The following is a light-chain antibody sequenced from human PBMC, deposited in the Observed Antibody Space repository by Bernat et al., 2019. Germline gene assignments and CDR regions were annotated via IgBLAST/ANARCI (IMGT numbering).Light chain of an antibody. CDR2: AAS. Sequence: DMQLTQSPPFLSASVGDRVTITCRASQVIGTYLAWYQQKPGKAPKLLIYAASSLQSGVPSRFSGSGSGTDFTLTISSLQPEDFATYYCQQSYSTSWTFGQGTKVEIK. CDR1: QVIGTY. V-gene: IGKV1-39*01. CDR3: QQSYSTSWT. J-gene: IGKJ1*01.